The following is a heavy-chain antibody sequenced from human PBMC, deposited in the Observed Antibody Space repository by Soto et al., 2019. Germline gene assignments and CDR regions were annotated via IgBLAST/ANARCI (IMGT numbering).Heavy chain of an antibody. V-gene: IGHV1-58*02. CDR2: IVVGSGNT. CDR3: AAVVPPSGILERLGLDP. CDR1: GFTFRTSC. D-gene: IGHD3-3*01. Sequence: SVKGSWKAAGFTFRTSCIHWVRQARGQGLEWMGWIVVGSGNTKYNQKFQERVTLTRDMATDTAYMDLRSLTSADTAIYYCAAVVPPSGILERLGLDPWGQGTLVTVSS. J-gene: IGHJ5*02.